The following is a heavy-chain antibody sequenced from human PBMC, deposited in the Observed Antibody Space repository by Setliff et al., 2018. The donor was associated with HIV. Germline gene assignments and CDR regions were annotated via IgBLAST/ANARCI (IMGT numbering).Heavy chain of an antibody. D-gene: IGHD4-4*01. V-gene: IGHV4-61*10. CDR1: GGSISSGNYY. J-gene: IGHJ4*02. CDR2: INHSGST. CDR3: ARSPTSNYLYYFDF. Sequence: KPSETLSLTCTVSGGSISSGNYYWSWIRQPAGKGLEWIGEINHSGSTNYNPSLKSRVTISLDTSKNQFSLKVSSVTAADTAVYYCARSPTSNYLYYFDFWGQGTLVTVSS.